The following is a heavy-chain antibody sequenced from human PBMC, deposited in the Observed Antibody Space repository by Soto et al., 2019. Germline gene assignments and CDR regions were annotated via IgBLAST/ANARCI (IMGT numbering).Heavy chain of an antibody. CDR2: IIPIFGTV. D-gene: IGHD5-12*01. CDR3: ARGNHRWRQLWYFDL. J-gene: IGHJ2*01. Sequence: QVQLVQSGAEVKKPGSSVKVACKASGSTFSNYPISWVRQAPGKGLEWMGGIIPIFGTVNYAQKFQGRVTITADESTSTAYMELSSLRSEDTAVYYCARGNHRWRQLWYFDLWGRGTLVTVSS. CDR1: GSTFSNYP. V-gene: IGHV1-69*12.